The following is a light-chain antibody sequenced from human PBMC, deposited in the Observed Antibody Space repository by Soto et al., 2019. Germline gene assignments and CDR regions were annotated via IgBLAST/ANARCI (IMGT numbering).Light chain of an antibody. Sequence: QSALTQPASVSGSPGQSITISCTGTSSDIGAFNFVSWYQQHPGTAPKVLIYGVTNRPSGVAYRFSGSKSCNTASLIISGLHPEDEADYYCSSCTSASTRIFGTGTKVTVL. J-gene: IGLJ1*01. CDR1: SSDIGAFNF. CDR3: SSCTSASTRI. CDR2: GVT. V-gene: IGLV2-14*03.